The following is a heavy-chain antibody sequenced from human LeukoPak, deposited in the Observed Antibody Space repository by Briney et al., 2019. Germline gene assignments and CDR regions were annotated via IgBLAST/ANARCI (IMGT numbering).Heavy chain of an antibody. D-gene: IGHD3-22*01. CDR1: GFTFSGSA. J-gene: IGHJ4*02. CDR2: IRSKANSYAT. CDR3: TRHGGYYYDSSGYLVSTGY. V-gene: IGHV3-73*01. Sequence: GGSLRLSCAASGFTFSGSAMHWVRQASGKGLEWVGRIRSKANSYATAYAASVKGRFTISRDDSKNTAYLQMNSPKTEDTAVYYCTRHGGYYYDSSGYLVSTGYWGQGTLVTVSS.